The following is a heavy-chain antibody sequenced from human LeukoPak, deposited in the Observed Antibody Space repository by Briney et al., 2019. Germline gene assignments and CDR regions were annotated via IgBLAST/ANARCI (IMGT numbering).Heavy chain of an antibody. CDR1: GFTFSSYG. J-gene: IGHJ4*02. CDR2: IWYDGSNK. D-gene: IGHD2-21*02. V-gene: IGHV3-33*01. CDR3: ARGGARVVVTGYFDY. Sequence: GGSLRLSCAASGFTFSSYGMHWVRQAPGKGLEWVAVIWYDGSNKYYADSVKGRLTISRDNSKNTLYLQMNSLRAEDTAVYYCARGGARVVVTGYFDYWGQGTLVTVSS.